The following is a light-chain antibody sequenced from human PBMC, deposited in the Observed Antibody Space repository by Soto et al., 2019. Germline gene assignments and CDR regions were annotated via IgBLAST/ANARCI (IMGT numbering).Light chain of an antibody. CDR1: NIGSKT. J-gene: IGLJ3*02. V-gene: IGLV3-21*02. CDR3: QVWDSSSNHWV. CDR2: DDS. Sequence: SYVLTQPPSVSVAPGQTARITCGGNNIGSKTVHWYQQKPGQAPVLVVYDDSARPSGIPERFSGSNSGNTATLTLSRVEAGDEADYYCQVWDSSSNHWVFGGGTKLTVL.